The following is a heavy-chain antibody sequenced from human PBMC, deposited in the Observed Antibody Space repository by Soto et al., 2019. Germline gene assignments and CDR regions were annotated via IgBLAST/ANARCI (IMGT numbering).Heavy chain of an antibody. D-gene: IGHD5-18*01. CDR2: IWYDGDTQ. Sequence: QVQLVDSGGGVVQPGRSLRLSCAASGFSFSTHGMHWVRQAPGKGLEWVATIWYDGDTQYYADSVKGRLTISRDNSKNTLYLQMNSLRAEDTAVYYCARGHIYNYGAFDYWGQGTLVTVSS. CDR1: GFSFSTHG. J-gene: IGHJ4*02. CDR3: ARGHIYNYGAFDY. V-gene: IGHV3-33*01.